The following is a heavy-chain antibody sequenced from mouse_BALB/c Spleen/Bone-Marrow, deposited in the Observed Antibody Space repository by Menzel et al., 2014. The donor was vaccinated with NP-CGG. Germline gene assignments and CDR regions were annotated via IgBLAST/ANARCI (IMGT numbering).Heavy chain of an antibody. CDR1: SFSLTSYG. J-gene: IGHJ4*01. CDR3: ARNSHYYGYYYAMDY. D-gene: IGHD1-2*01. Sequence: VQLQQSGPGPVQPSQSLSITCTVSSFSLTSYGVHWVRQSPGKGLEWLGVIWSGGSTDYNAAFMSRLSISKDNSKSQVFFKMNSLQANDTAIYYCARNSHYYGYYYAMDYWGQGTSVTVSS. V-gene: IGHV2-2*02. CDR2: IWSGGST.